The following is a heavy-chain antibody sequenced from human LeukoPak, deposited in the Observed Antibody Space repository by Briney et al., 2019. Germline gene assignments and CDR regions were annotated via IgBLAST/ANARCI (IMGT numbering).Heavy chain of an antibody. CDR2: INPNSGGT. V-gene: IGHV1-2*02. D-gene: IGHD6-19*01. Sequence: GASVKVSCKASGYTFTGYYMHWVRQAPGQGLEWMGWINPNSGGTNYAQKFQGRVTMTRDTSISTAYMELSRLRSDDTAVYYCARGGPDYSRGWYYFDYGGREPLVTVSS. J-gene: IGHJ4*02. CDR1: GYTFTGYY. CDR3: ARGGPDYSRGWYYFDY.